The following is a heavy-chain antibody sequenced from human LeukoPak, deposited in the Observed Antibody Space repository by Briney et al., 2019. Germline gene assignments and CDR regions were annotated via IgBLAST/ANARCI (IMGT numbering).Heavy chain of an antibody. J-gene: IGHJ4*02. CDR2: IYNSGST. CDR1: GGSISSYY. V-gene: IGHV4-59*12. Sequence: SETLSLTCTVSGGSISSYYWSWIRQPPGKGLEWIGYIYNSGSTTYNPSLKSRVTMSVDTSKNQFSLNLNSVTAADTAVYYCARGDNSIASFDYWGQGTLVTVSS. CDR3: ARGDNSIASFDY. D-gene: IGHD4-23*01.